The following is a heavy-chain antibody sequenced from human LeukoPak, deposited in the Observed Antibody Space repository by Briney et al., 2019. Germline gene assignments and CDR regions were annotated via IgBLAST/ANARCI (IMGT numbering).Heavy chain of an antibody. CDR1: GFTFSDHY. D-gene: IGHD3-22*01. V-gene: IGHV3-11*01. Sequence: GGSLRLSCAASGFTFSDHYMDWVRQAPGKGLEWVSYISSSGSTIYYADSVKGRFTISRDNAKNSLYLQMNSLRAEDTAVYYCATYLNYYDSRVDAFDIWGQGTMVTVSS. CDR2: ISSSGSTI. J-gene: IGHJ3*02. CDR3: ATYLNYYDSRVDAFDI.